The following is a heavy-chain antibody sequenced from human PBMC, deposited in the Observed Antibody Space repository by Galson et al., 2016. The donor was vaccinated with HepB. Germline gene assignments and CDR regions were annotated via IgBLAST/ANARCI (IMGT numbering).Heavy chain of an antibody. J-gene: IGHJ4*02. CDR2: ISDNDYST. CDR1: GFTFSSYA. V-gene: IGHV3-23*01. D-gene: IGHD3-9*01. CDR3: AKRGVDPETGFWAGLYFFDY. Sequence: SLRLSCANSGFTFSSYAMSWVRQAPGKGLEWVSSISDNDYSTYYADSVKGRFTIPRDDSRNTLYLQMNSLRAEDSALYYCAKRGVDPETGFWAGLYFFDYWGQGTRVTVSS.